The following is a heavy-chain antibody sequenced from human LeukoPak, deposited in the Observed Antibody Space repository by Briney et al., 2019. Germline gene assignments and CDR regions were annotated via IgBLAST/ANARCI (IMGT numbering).Heavy chain of an antibody. V-gene: IGHV4-4*07. CDR3: ARDSGYYTNPYYFDY. CDR1: GGSISSYY. D-gene: IGHD3-3*01. CDR2: MYASGIT. Sequence: SETLSLTCAVSGGSISSYYWSWIRQPAGKGLEWIGRMYASGITNYNPSLKSRVTMSVDTSKNQFSLKLSSVTAADTAVYYCARDSGYYTNPYYFDYWDQGTLVTVSS. J-gene: IGHJ4*02.